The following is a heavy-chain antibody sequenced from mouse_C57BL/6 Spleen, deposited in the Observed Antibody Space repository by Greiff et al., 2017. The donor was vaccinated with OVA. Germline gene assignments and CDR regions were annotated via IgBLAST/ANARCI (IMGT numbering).Heavy chain of an antibody. J-gene: IGHJ3*01. Sequence: DVQLQESGPGLVKPSQSLSLTCSVTGYSITSGYYWNWIRQFPGNKLEWMGYISYDGSNNYNPSLKNRISITRDTSKNQFFLKLNSVTTEDTATYYCARVDGNYPFAYWGQGTLVTVSA. CDR1: GYSITSGYY. CDR2: ISYDGSN. D-gene: IGHD2-1*01. CDR3: ARVDGNYPFAY. V-gene: IGHV3-6*01.